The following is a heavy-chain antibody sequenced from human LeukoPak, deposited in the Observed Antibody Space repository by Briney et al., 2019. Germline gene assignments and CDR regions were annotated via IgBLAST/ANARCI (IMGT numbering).Heavy chain of an antibody. J-gene: IGHJ4*02. CDR2: INTDGSST. Sequence: GGSLRLSCAASGFTFSKYRMSWVRQAPGKGLVWVSRINTDGSSTNYADSVKGRFTISRDNTKNTLYLQMNSLRAEDTAVYYCARDRFLYQPAPLFDYWGQGTLVTVSS. D-gene: IGHD2-2*01. CDR1: GFTFSKYR. CDR3: ARDRFLYQPAPLFDY. V-gene: IGHV3-74*01.